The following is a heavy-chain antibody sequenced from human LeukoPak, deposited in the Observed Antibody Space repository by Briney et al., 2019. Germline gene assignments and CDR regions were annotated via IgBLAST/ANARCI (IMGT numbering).Heavy chain of an antibody. CDR1: GFSLSTSGVG. CDR3: ATQEAFGGVIASGAFDI. J-gene: IGHJ3*02. V-gene: IGHV2-5*02. CDR2: IYWDDDK. D-gene: IGHD3-16*02. Sequence: ESGPTLVKPTQTLTLTCTFSGFSLSTSGVGVGWIRQPPGKALEWLALIYWDDDKRYSPSLKSRLTITKDTSKNQVVLTMTNMDPVDTATYYCATQEAFGGVIASGAFDIWGQGTMVTVSS.